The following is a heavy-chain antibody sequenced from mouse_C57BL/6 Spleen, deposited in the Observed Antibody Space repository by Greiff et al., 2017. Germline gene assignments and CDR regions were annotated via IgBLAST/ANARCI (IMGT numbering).Heavy chain of an antibody. V-gene: IGHV1-50*01. CDR1: GYTFTSYW. D-gene: IGHD2-5*01. CDR3: ASRPYYSNSYYAMDY. J-gene: IGHJ4*01. CDR2: IDPSDSYT. Sequence: QVQLQQPGAELVKPGASVKLSCKASGYTFTSYWMQWVKQRPGQGLEWIGEIDPSDSYTNYNQKFKGKATLTVDPSSSTAYMQLSSLTSVDSAVYYCASRPYYSNSYYAMDYWGQGTSVTVSS.